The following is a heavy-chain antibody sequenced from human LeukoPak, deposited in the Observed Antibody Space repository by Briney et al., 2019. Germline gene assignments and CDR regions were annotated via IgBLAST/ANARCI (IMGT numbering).Heavy chain of an antibody. V-gene: IGHV6-1*01. D-gene: IGHD5-12*01. CDR2: AYYRSKWYY. Sequence: SQTLSLTCAISGDSVSSNSAAWSWVRQSPSRGLEWLGRAYYRSKWYYDYAVSVKSRITINPDTSKNQFSLQLNSVTPEDTAVYYCARGATAYFDYWGQGTLVTVSS. J-gene: IGHJ4*02. CDR1: GDSVSSNSAA. CDR3: ARGATAYFDY.